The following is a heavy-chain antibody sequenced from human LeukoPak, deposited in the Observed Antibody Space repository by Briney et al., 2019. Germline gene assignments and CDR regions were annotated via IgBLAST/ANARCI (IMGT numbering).Heavy chain of an antibody. V-gene: IGHV3-21*01. Sequence: GGSLRLSCAASGFTFSSYGMNWVRQAPGKGLEWVSSISSTSSYIYYADSLKGRFTISRDKAKNSLYLQMNSLRAEDTAVYYCARVPGRRELDYWGQGTLVTVSS. CDR1: GFTFSSYG. CDR2: ISSTSSYI. CDR3: ARVPGRRELDY. J-gene: IGHJ4*02.